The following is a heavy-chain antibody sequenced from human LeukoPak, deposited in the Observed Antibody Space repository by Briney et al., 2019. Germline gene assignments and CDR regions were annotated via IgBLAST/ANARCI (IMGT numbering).Heavy chain of an antibody. Sequence: SETLSLTCTVSGGSISSGSYYWSWIRQPAGKGLEWIGRIYTSGRTNYSPPLKSRVTISLDTSKSQFSLKLTSVTPADTAVYYCARGGIVGSRTNWFDPWGQGILVTVSS. V-gene: IGHV4-61*02. J-gene: IGHJ5*02. CDR1: GGSISSGSYY. D-gene: IGHD1-26*01. CDR2: IYTSGRT. CDR3: ARGGIVGSRTNWFDP.